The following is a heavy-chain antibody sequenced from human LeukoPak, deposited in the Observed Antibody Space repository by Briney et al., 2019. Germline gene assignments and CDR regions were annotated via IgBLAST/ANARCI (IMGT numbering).Heavy chain of an antibody. CDR2: IYSGGST. CDR3: ARGRMGGYFDY. D-gene: IGHD3-16*01. CDR1: GFTVSSNY. V-gene: IGHV3-53*01. J-gene: IGHJ4*02. Sequence: GGSLRLSCAPSGFTVSSNYISWVRQAPGKGLEWVSVIYSGGSTYYADSVKGRFTISRDNSKNTLYLQMNSLRAEDTAVYYCARGRMGGYFDYWGQGTLVTVSS.